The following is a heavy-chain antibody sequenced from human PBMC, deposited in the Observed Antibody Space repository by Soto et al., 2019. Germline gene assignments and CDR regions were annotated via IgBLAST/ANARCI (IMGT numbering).Heavy chain of an antibody. CDR3: ARQARDGYRLDH. CDR2: VQPDTSDT. CDR1: GYTFTNYR. Sequence: GESLKISCQDTGYTFTNYRIARVRQMPGRGLEWMGIVQPDTSDTTYSPSFQGQVTISADKSITTAYVHWGSLKASDTAIYYCARQARDGYRLDHWGQGTLVTVS. V-gene: IGHV5-51*01. D-gene: IGHD5-12*01. J-gene: IGHJ4*02.